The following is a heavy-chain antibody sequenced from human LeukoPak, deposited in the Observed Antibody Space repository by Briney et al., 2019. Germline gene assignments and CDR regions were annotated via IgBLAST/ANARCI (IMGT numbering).Heavy chain of an antibody. CDR1: GGSISSSNW. D-gene: IGHD1-7*01. J-gene: IGHJ4*02. Sequence: NASETLSLTCAVSGGSISSSNWWSWVRQPPGKGLEWIGEIYHSGSTNYNPSLKSRVTISVDKSKNQFSLKLSSVTAADTAVYYCASWNYGVTNFDYWGQGTLVTVSS. CDR2: IYHSGST. V-gene: IGHV4-4*02. CDR3: ASWNYGVTNFDY.